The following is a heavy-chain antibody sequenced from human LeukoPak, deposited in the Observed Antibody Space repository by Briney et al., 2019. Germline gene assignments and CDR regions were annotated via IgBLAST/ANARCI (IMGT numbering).Heavy chain of an antibody. J-gene: IGHJ4*02. Sequence: GGSLRLSCAASGFTFSSYGMHWVRQAPGQGLEWVAFIRYDGSNKYYADSVKGRFTISRDNSKNTLYLQMNSLRAEDTAVYYCAKDRGYCSSTSCYVGYIDYWGQGTLVTVSS. D-gene: IGHD2-2*01. CDR2: IRYDGSNK. CDR3: AKDRGYCSSTSCYVGYIDY. V-gene: IGHV3-30*02. CDR1: GFTFSSYG.